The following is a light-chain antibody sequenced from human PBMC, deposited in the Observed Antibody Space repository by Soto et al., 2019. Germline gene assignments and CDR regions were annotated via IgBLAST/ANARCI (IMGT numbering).Light chain of an antibody. CDR2: EVS. J-gene: IGLJ6*01. V-gene: IGLV2-8*01. CDR3: SSWTSSVPHV. Sequence: QSALTQPPSASGSPGQSVTISCTGTSRGVGAYNYVSWYQQRPGKAPKLIIYEVSNRPSGVPDRFSASKSGNTASLTVSGLQAEDEADYYCSSWTSSVPHVFGSGTKVTVL. CDR1: SRGVGAYNY.